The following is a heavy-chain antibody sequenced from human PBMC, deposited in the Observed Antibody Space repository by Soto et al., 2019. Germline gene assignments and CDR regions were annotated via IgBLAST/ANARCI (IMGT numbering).Heavy chain of an antibody. D-gene: IGHD1-7*01. CDR1: GFTFSNYW. Sequence: GGSLRLSCAASGFTFSNYWMHWVCKAPGKGLVWVSRINSDGSSASYADPVKGRFTISRDNTKNTLYLQMNSLRAEDTAVYYCARDTLELLYYFDYWGQGTLVTVSS. CDR2: INSDGSSA. CDR3: ARDTLELLYYFDY. V-gene: IGHV3-74*01. J-gene: IGHJ4*02.